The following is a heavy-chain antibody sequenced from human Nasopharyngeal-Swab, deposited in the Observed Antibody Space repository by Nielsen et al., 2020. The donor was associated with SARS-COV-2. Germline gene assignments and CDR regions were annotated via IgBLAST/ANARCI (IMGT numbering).Heavy chain of an antibody. CDR1: GFTFNSYA. D-gene: IGHD6-13*01. J-gene: IGHJ4*02. Sequence: GESLKISCAASGFTFNSYAMHWVRQAPGKGLEWVAVISYDGSNKYYADSVKGRFTISRDNSKNTLYLQMNSLRAEDTAVYYCARDGAAGRGSYYFDYWGQGTLVTVSS. CDR2: ISYDGSNK. CDR3: ARDGAAGRGSYYFDY. V-gene: IGHV3-30*04.